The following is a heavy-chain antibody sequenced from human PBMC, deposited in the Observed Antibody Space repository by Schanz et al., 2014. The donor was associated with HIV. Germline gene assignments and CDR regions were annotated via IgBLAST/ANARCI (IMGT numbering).Heavy chain of an antibody. CDR1: GFTLTSYY. V-gene: IGHV1-46*01. Sequence: QVQLVQSGPEVRKPGASVKLSCKASGFTLTSYYIHWVRQAPGQGLEWMGIINPSGGRASYAQKCQGRVTMTRDTSTSTVYMELSSLRSEDTAVYYCARFSIFGVIIRPLDYWGQGTLVTVSS. D-gene: IGHD3-3*01. J-gene: IGHJ4*02. CDR3: ARFSIFGVIIRPLDY. CDR2: INPSGGRA.